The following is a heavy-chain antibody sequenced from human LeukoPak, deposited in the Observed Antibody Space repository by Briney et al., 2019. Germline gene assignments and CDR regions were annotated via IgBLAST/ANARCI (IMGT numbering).Heavy chain of an antibody. CDR2: INPKSGGT. V-gene: IGHV1-2*02. Sequence: ASVKVSCKASGYTFSGYYMHWVRQAPGQGLEWMGWINPKSGGTNYAQKFQGRVTMTRDTSINTVYMELSRLRSDDTAVYNCARGPGLTAILNWFDPWGQGTLVTVSS. CDR1: GYTFSGYY. CDR3: ARGPGLTAILNWFDP. J-gene: IGHJ5*02. D-gene: IGHD1-14*01.